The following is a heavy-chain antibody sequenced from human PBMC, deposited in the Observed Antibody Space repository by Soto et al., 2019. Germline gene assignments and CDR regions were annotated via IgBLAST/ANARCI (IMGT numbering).Heavy chain of an antibody. CDR1: GFTFSSYG. D-gene: IGHD3-10*01. CDR3: ARDDRLSGSYYGPDYYFDS. CDR2: IWYDGSYK. V-gene: IGHV3-33*01. J-gene: IGHJ4*01. Sequence: QVQLVDSGGGVVQPGRSLRLSCVASGFTFSSYGMHWVRQAPGKGLEWVAVIWYDGSYKYYADSVKGRFTISRENSKNTLYLQMISLRADDTAVYYCARDDRLSGSYYGPDYYFDSCGHGTLVTVSS.